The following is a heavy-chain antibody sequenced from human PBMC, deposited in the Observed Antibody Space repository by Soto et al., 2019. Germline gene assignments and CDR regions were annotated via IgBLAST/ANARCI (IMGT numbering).Heavy chain of an antibody. Sequence: GGSLRLSCAASGFTVSDNYMNWVRQAPGKGLEWVSVIYSGGSTHYTDSVKGRFTISRDNSKNTLYLQMNSLRAEDTAVYYCARGYPTGGNGLDVWGQGTTVTVSS. D-gene: IGHD2-15*01. CDR3: ARGYPTGGNGLDV. V-gene: IGHV3-53*01. CDR2: IYSGGST. CDR1: GFTVSDNY. J-gene: IGHJ6*02.